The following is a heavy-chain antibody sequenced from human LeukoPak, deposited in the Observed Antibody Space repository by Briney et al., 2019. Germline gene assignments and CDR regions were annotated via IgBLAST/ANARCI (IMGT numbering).Heavy chain of an antibody. D-gene: IGHD3-22*01. CDR3: AKAVYDTSGHYYYYFDY. CDR2: ISGSGGST. CDR1: GFTFSSYA. Sequence: GGSLRLSCAASGFTFSSYAMSWVRQAPGKGLEWVSVISGSGGSTYYADSVKGRFTISRDNSKNTLFLQMNSLRAEDTAVYYCAKAVYDTSGHYYYYFDYWGQGTLVTVSS. V-gene: IGHV3-23*01. J-gene: IGHJ4*02.